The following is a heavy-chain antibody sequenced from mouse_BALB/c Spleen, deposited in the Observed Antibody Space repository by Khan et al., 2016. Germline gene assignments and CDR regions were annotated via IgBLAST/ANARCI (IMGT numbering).Heavy chain of an antibody. V-gene: IGHV1-7*01. CDR1: GYTFTSHW. D-gene: IGHD1-1*01. CDR2: INPSTGYT. CDR3: TRVYYGYAMDY. J-gene: IGHJ4*01. Sequence: QVQLQQSGAELAKPGASVKMSCKASGYTFTSHWMHWIKQRPGQGLEWIGYINPSTGYTEYSQKFKDKATLTADKSSSPAYMQLSSLTSEDSAVYYCTRVYYGYAMDYWGQGTSVTVSS.